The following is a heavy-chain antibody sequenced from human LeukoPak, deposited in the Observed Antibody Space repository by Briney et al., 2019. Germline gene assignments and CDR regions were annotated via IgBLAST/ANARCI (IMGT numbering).Heavy chain of an antibody. V-gene: IGHV4-39*07. CDR3: ARDVVSGSYRYPNDY. Sequence: KASETLSLTCTVSGGSISSYSYFWGWIRQPPGKGLEWIGSISYSGNTYYNPSLKSRVTVSVDTSRNQFSLKLSSVTAADTAVYYCARDVVSGSYRYPNDYWGQGTLVTVSS. D-gene: IGHD1-26*01. J-gene: IGHJ4*02. CDR2: ISYSGNT. CDR1: GGSISSYSYF.